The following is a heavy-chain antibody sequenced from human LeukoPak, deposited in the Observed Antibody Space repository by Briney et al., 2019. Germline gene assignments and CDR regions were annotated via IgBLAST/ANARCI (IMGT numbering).Heavy chain of an antibody. CDR3: AKLSWGEMVSDDFDS. V-gene: IGHV3-23*01. Sequence: PGGPLRLSRAACGFSFSIYVVSSVRQAPGKGRECVSSISGRGGYIYYADSVKGRFTISRDNAKNTLYLQMNTLRAEDTAVYCCAKLSWGEMVSDDFDSWGPGTLVTVSS. D-gene: IGHD3-16*01. CDR2: ISGRGGYI. J-gene: IGHJ4*02. CDR1: GFSFSIYV.